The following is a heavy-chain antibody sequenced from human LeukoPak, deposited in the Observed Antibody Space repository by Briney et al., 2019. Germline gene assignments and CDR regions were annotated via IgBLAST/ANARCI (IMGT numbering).Heavy chain of an antibody. J-gene: IGHJ4*02. CDR3: AKYSSSWYFLDY. CDR1: GFTFSSYS. D-gene: IGHD6-13*01. Sequence: GGSLRLSCAASGFTFSSYSMNWVRQAPGKGLEWVSSISSSSSYIYYADSVKGRFTISRDNAKNSLYLQMKSLRAEDTAVYYCAKYSSSWYFLDYWGQGTLVTVSS. V-gene: IGHV3-21*01. CDR2: ISSSSSYI.